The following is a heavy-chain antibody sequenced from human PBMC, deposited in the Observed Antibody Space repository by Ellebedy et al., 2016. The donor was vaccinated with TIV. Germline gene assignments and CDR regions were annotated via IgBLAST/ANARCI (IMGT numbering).Heavy chain of an antibody. CDR1: GFTFSSYG. CDR2: ISYDGSNK. Sequence: GESLKISXAASGFTFSSYGMHWVRQAPGKGLEWVAVISYDGSNKYYADSVKGRFTISRDNSKNTLYLQMNSLRAEDTAVYYCAKSNAGYYDSSGYGNWGQGTLVTVSS. CDR3: AKSNAGYYDSSGYGN. J-gene: IGHJ4*02. D-gene: IGHD3-22*01. V-gene: IGHV3-30*18.